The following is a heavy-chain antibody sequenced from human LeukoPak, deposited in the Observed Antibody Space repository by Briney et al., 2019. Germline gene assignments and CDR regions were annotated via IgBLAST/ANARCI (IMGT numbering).Heavy chain of an antibody. Sequence: ASVTVSFKASGYTFTGYYLHWVRQAPGQGLEWMGWINPKSGGTNSVQKFQGRVTMTRDTPISTAYMELSRLRSDDTAVYYCAREVDSYFDYWGQGTLVTVSS. V-gene: IGHV1-2*02. CDR2: INPKSGGT. D-gene: IGHD3/OR15-3a*01. J-gene: IGHJ4*02. CDR3: AREVDSYFDY. CDR1: GYTFTGYY.